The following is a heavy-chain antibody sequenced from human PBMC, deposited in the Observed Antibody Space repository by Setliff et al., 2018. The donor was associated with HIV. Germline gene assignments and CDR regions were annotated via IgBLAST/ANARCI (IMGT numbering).Heavy chain of an antibody. CDR3: ARDPPYDILTGYYGDAFDI. CDR2: IKQDGSEK. CDR1: GFTLSSYW. V-gene: IGHV3-7*01. D-gene: IGHD3-9*01. Sequence: PGGSLRLSCAASGFTLSSYWMSWVRQAPGKGLEWVANIKQDGSEKYYVDSVKGRFTISRDNAKNSLYLQMNSLRAEDTAVYYCARDPPYDILTGYYGDAFDIWGQGTMVTVSS. J-gene: IGHJ3*02.